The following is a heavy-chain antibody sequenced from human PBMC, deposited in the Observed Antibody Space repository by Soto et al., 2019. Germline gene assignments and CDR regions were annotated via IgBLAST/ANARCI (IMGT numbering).Heavy chain of an antibody. CDR2: SRDKAQGYST. J-gene: IGHJ4*02. CDR1: DSVLGAHT. Sequence: GGSLSPSCEGLDSVLGAHTFAGFAKAPGKGLGGVGRSRDKAQGYSTAYAASVKGRFTTSRDESKNSVYLQMNSLKTEDTAVYYCVRATYFSDSSGYTRCFDYWGQGTLVTVPQ. V-gene: IGHV3-72*01. D-gene: IGHD3-22*01. CDR3: VRATYFSDSSGYTRCFDY.